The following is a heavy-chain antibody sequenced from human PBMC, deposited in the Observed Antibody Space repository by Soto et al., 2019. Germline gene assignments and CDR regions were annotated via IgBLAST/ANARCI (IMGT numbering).Heavy chain of an antibody. CDR3: ARDGPRRDAFDV. CDR1: GFTFSSYW. D-gene: IGHD1-1*01. V-gene: IGHV3-7*01. CDR2: IKQDGREK. J-gene: IGHJ3*01. Sequence: GGSLKLSCAASGFTFSSYWMSWVRQAPGKGLEWVANIKQDGREKYYVGSVWGRFTISRDNAKNSVYLKMNSLRAEDTAVYYCARDGPRRDAFDVWGQGTMVTVAS.